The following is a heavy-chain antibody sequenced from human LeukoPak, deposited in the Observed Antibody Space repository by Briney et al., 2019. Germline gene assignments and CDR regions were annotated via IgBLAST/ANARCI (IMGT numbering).Heavy chain of an antibody. Sequence: SETLSLTCTVSGGSISSSSYYWGWIRQPPGKGLEWIGSIYYSGSTYYNPSLKSRVTISVDTSKNQFSLKLSSVIAADTAVYYCARDLRIGSGWPLDYWGQGTLVTVSS. CDR3: ARDLRIGSGWPLDY. J-gene: IGHJ4*02. CDR1: GGSISSSSYY. D-gene: IGHD6-19*01. CDR2: IYYSGST. V-gene: IGHV4-39*07.